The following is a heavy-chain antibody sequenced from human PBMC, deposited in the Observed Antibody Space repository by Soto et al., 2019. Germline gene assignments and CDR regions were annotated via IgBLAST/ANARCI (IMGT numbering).Heavy chain of an antibody. Sequence: GGSLRLSCAASGFTFSSYGMHWVRQAPGKGLEWVAVISYDGSNKYYADSVKGRFTISRDNSKNTLYLQMNSLRAEDTAVYYCAIPDYSYDWFDPWRQGTLVTVSS. V-gene: IGHV3-30*03. D-gene: IGHD5-18*01. CDR3: AIPDYSYDWFDP. J-gene: IGHJ5*02. CDR1: GFTFSSYG. CDR2: ISYDGSNK.